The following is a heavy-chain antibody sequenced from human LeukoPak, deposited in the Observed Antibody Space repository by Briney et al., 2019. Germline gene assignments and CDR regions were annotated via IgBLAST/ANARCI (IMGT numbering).Heavy chain of an antibody. CDR3: AKCPSIVVVPHAAPNWFDP. CDR1: GFSFSSYG. D-gene: IGHD2-2*01. CDR2: IRHDGSTI. Sequence: GGSLRLSCAASGFSFSSYGMHWVRQAPGKGREWVAFIRHDGSTINYADSVKGRFTISRDSSRNTLDLQMNSLRAEDTAVYYCAKCPSIVVVPHAAPNWFDPWGQGTRVTVSS. J-gene: IGHJ5*02. V-gene: IGHV3-30*02.